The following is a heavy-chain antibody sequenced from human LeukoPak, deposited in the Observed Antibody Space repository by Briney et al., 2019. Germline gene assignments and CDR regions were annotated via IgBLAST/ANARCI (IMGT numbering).Heavy chain of an antibody. CDR3: ATAYSSSWYGRYFQH. V-gene: IGHV1-24*01. D-gene: IGHD6-13*01. Sequence: GASVKVSCKVSGYTLTELSMHWVRQAPGKGLEWMGGFDPEDGETIYAQKFQGRVTMTEDTSTDTAYMELSSLRSEDTAVCYCATAYSSSWYGRYFQHWGQGTLVTVSS. CDR1: GYTLTELS. J-gene: IGHJ1*01. CDR2: FDPEDGET.